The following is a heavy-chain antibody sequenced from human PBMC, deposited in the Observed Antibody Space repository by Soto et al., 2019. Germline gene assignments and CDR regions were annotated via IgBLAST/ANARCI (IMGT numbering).Heavy chain of an antibody. CDR1: GGSFSGYY. CDR3: ARGGFWTVDY. D-gene: IGHD3-3*01. J-gene: IGHJ4*02. V-gene: IGHV4-34*01. Sequence: QVQLQQWGAGLLKPSETLSLTCAVYGGSFSGYYWSWIRQPPGKGLEWIGEINHRGSTNYNPSLKSRVTISVDTSKYQFSLKLRSVPAADTAVYYCARGGFWTVDYWGQGTLVTVSS. CDR2: INHRGST.